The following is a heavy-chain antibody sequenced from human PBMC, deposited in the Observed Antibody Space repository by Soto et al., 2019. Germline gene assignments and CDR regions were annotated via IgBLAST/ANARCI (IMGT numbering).Heavy chain of an antibody. J-gene: IGHJ3*02. V-gene: IGHV3-30*18. CDR2: ISYDGSNK. Sequence: GSLRLSCAASGFTFSSYGMHWARQAPGKGLEWVAVISYDGSNKYYADSVKGRFTISRDNSKNTLYLQMNSLRAEDTVVYYCAKDYDSSGYYSHAFDIWGQGTMVT. D-gene: IGHD3-22*01. CDR1: GFTFSSYG. CDR3: AKDYDSSGYYSHAFDI.